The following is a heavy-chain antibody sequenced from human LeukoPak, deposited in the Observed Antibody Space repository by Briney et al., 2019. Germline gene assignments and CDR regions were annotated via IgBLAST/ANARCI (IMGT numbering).Heavy chain of an antibody. D-gene: IGHD3-10*02. CDR2: ISGGGDAI. Sequence: PGGSLRLSCAASDFSFITYAMSWVRQAPGKGLEWVSTISGGGDAIYYADSVKGRFTISRDNAKNSLYLQMNSLRAEDTAVYYCAELGITMIGGVWGKGTTVTISS. J-gene: IGHJ6*04. CDR3: AELGITMIGGV. V-gene: IGHV3-23*01. CDR1: DFSFITYA.